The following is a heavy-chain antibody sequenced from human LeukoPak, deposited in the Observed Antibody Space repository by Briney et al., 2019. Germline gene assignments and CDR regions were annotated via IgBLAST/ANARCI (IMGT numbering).Heavy chain of an antibody. CDR2: IYDSGST. Sequence: PSETLSLTCTVSGGPISRSNYFWGWIRQPPGKGLEWIGSIYDSGSTYYNPSLKSRVTISVDTSKNQFSLKLSSVTAADTAVYYCASTIVGATSAAFDIWGQGTTVTVSS. J-gene: IGHJ3*02. V-gene: IGHV4-39*01. D-gene: IGHD1-26*01. CDR3: ASTIVGATSAAFDI. CDR1: GGPISRSNYF.